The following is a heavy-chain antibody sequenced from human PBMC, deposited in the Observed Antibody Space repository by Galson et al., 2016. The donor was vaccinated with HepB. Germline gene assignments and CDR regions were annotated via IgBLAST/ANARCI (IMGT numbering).Heavy chain of an antibody. CDR1: GDSVSSHSAA. Sequence: CAISGDSVSSHSAAWTWIGQSPSRGLEWLGRTYYRSKWYNDYAVSVKSRITINPDTSKNQFSLQLNSVTPEDTAVYYCAGGERNWFDPWGQGTLVTVSS. CDR3: AGGERNWFDP. CDR2: TYYRSKWYN. J-gene: IGHJ5*02. V-gene: IGHV6-1*01. D-gene: IGHD3-10*01.